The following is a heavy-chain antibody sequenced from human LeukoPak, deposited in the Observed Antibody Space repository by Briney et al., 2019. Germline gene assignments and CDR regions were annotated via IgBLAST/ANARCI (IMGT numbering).Heavy chain of an antibody. V-gene: IGHV3-30*04. CDR2: ISYDGSNK. CDR3: ARASIEQQLVLWFDY. CDR1: GFTFSSYA. J-gene: IGHJ4*02. Sequence: GRSLRLSCAASGFTFSSYAMHWVRQAPGKGLERVAVISYDGSNKYYADSVKGRFTISRDNSKNTLYLQMNSLRAEDTGVYYCARASIEQQLVLWFDYWGQGTLVTVSS. D-gene: IGHD6-13*01.